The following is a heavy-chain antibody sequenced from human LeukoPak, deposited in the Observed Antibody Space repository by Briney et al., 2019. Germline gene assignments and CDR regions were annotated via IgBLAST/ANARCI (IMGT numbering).Heavy chain of an antibody. D-gene: IGHD6-25*01. Sequence: PGGSLRLSCAASGFTFSSYEMNWVRQAPGKGLEWVANIKQDGSEKYYVDSVKGRFTISRDNAKNSLYLQMNSLRAEDTAVYYCARGSGYVDYWGQGTLVTVSS. CDR3: ARGSGYVDY. V-gene: IGHV3-7*01. J-gene: IGHJ4*02. CDR1: GFTFSSYE. CDR2: IKQDGSEK.